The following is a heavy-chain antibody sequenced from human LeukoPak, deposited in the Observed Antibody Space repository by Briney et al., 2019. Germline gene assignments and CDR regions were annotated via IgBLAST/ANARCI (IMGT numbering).Heavy chain of an antibody. D-gene: IGHD2-15*01. V-gene: IGHV3-11*01. Sequence: GGSLRLSCAASGFTFSNYYMSWIRQAPGKGLEWVSYISGGSSTIYYADSLKGRFTVSRDNAKNSLYLLMNSLRAEDTAVYYCARRGSGRHFDFWGQGTLVTVSS. CDR3: ARRGSGRHFDF. J-gene: IGHJ4*02. CDR1: GFTFSNYY. CDR2: ISGGSSTI.